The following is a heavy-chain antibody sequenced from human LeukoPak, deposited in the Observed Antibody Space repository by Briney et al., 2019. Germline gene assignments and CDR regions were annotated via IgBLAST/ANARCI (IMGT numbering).Heavy chain of an antibody. CDR1: GYTFTGYY. V-gene: IGHV1-2*02. Sequence: GASVKVSCKASGYTFTGYYMHWVRQAPGQGLEWMGWINPNSGGTNYAQKFQGRVTMTRDTSISTAYMELSRLRSDDTAVYYCARDVPGGDFWSGYRQTTEYFQHWGQGTLVTVSS. D-gene: IGHD3-3*01. CDR3: ARDVPGGDFWSGYRQTTEYFQH. J-gene: IGHJ1*01. CDR2: INPNSGGT.